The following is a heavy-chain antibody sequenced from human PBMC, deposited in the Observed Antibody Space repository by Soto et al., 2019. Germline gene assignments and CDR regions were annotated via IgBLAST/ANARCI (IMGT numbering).Heavy chain of an antibody. J-gene: IGHJ6*03. D-gene: IGHD3-10*01. CDR1: GGSISSYY. V-gene: IGHV4-59*08. Sequence: SETLSLTCTVSGGSISSYYWSWIRQPPGKGLEWIGYIYYSGSTNYNPSLKSRVTISVDTSKNQFSLKLSSVTAADTAVYYCGRLGNTMVRGVLPYYMDFWGKGTTVTVSS. CDR3: GRLGNTMVRGVLPYYMDF. CDR2: IYYSGST.